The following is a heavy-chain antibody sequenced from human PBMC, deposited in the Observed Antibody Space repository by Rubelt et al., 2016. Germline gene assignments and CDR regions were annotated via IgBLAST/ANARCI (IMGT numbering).Heavy chain of an antibody. V-gene: IGHV4-39*01. J-gene: IGHJ4*02. CDR3: ARSIMGVSSFDY. CDR2: IYYSGSS. Sequence: QLQLQESGPGLVKPSETLPLTCTVSGGSISSSSHYWGWIRQPPGKGLEWIGSIYYSGSSYYNPSLKCRVTISVDTSKNQISLKLSSVTAADTAVYYCARSIMGVSSFDYWGQGTLVTVSS. CDR1: GGSISSSSHY. D-gene: IGHD1-26*01.